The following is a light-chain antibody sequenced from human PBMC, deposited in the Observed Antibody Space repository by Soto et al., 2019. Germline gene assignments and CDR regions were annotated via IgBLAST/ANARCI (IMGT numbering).Light chain of an antibody. CDR2: DDN. CDR1: ISNIGGNS. Sequence: QCLLTQPPSVSAAPGQKVTISCSGSISNIGGNSVSWYQQLPGTAPKLLIYDDNKRPSGIPDRFSGSKSGTSATLGITGFQTGDEADYYCGSWDSSLSAYVFGTGTKVTVL. V-gene: IGLV1-51*01. J-gene: IGLJ1*01. CDR3: GSWDSSLSAYV.